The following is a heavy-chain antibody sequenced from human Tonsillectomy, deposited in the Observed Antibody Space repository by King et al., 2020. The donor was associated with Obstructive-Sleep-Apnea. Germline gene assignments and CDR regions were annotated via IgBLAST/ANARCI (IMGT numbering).Heavy chain of an antibody. CDR3: ARADRDIAMGLFDY. CDR2: IYYSGST. Sequence: LQLQESGPGLVKPSETLSLTCTVSGDSISSNSYWAWIRQPPGKGLEWIGHIYYSGSTYYNPSLTRRVTISVDTSKNQFSLELNSVTAPDTAVYYCARADRDIAMGLFDYWGQGTLVTVSS. CDR1: GDSISSNSY. J-gene: IGHJ4*02. D-gene: IGHD5-18*01. V-gene: IGHV4-39*07.